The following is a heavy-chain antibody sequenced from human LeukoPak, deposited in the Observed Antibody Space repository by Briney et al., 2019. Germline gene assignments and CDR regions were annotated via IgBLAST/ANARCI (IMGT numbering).Heavy chain of an antibody. CDR3: ARDASIAVAGDY. J-gene: IGHJ4*02. CDR1: GFTFSSYW. CDR2: IKQDGSEK. Sequence: PGGSLRLSCAAYGFTFSSYWMSWVRQAPGKGLEWVANIKQDGSEKYYVDSVKGRFTISRDNAKNSLYLQMNSLRAEDTAVYYCARDASIAVAGDYWGQGTLATVSS. D-gene: IGHD6-19*01. V-gene: IGHV3-7*01.